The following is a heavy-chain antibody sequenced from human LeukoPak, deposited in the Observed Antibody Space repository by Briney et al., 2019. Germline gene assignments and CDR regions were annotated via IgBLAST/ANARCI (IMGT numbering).Heavy chain of an antibody. V-gene: IGHV3-21*01. CDR2: ISSSSSYI. CDR1: GFTFSSYS. CDR3: ARDLVVVPAGLYYFDY. Sequence: PGGSLRLSCAASGFTFSSYSMNWVRQAPGKGLEWVSSISSSSSYIYYADSVKGRFTISRDNAKNSLYLQMNSLRAEDTAMYYCARDLVVVPAGLYYFDYWGQGTLVTVSS. J-gene: IGHJ4*02. D-gene: IGHD2-2*01.